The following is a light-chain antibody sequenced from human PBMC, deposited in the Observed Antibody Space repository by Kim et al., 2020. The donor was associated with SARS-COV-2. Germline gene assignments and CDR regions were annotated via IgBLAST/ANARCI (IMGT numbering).Light chain of an antibody. CDR3: MQALQTPLT. CDR2: LGS. J-gene: IGKJ4*01. Sequence: PASISCRSSQSLLHSNGYNYLDWYLQKPGQSPQLLIYLGSNRASGVPDRFSGSGSGTDFTLEISRVEAEDVGVYYCMQALQTPLTFGGGTKVDIK. V-gene: IGKV2-28*01. CDR1: QSLLHSNGYNY.